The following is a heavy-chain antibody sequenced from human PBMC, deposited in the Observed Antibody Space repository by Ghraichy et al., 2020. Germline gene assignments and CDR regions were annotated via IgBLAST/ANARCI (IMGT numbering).Heavy chain of an antibody. J-gene: IGHJ4*02. Sequence: SETLSLTCTVSGGSISNEHRNWVRQPPGKGLEWIAYLFNDGSTSYNPSLKNRVTISLDRSQNQLSLRLTSVTAADTAVYFCARSLSGLDSGDYWGQGTLVTVSS. D-gene: IGHD2-2*03. CDR2: LFNDGST. V-gene: IGHV4-59*01. CDR3: ARSLSGLDSGDY. CDR1: GGSISNEH.